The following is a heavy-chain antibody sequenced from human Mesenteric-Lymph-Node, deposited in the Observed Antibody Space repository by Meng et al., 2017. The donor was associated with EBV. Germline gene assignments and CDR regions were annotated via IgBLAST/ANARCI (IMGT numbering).Heavy chain of an antibody. CDR2: MNPVRGNT. J-gene: IGHJ5*02. Sequence: QVQLVPSRAEVKKPGASVKVSCKTSGYTYPDYGLSWVRQAPGQGLEWMGWMNPVRGNTGYAQKFQGRLTMTRDTSTSTAYMELSSLRSEDTAVYYCARGDIVVVVAAQNWFDPWGQGTLVTVSS. CDR3: ARGDIVVVVAAQNWFDP. CDR1: GYTYPDYG. D-gene: IGHD2-15*01. V-gene: IGHV1-8*02.